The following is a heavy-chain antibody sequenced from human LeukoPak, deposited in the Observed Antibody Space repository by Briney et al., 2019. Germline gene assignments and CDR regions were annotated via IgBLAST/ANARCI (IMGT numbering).Heavy chain of an antibody. Sequence: SETLSLTCAVSGASVNKSFHFWGWIRQPPGKALEWIGSLFYSGSTYYNPSLKSRVSISKGSFGKQFSLISLKMTSVTAADTAVYYCARGFDNWGQGTQVTVSS. CDR3: ARGFDN. J-gene: IGHJ5*02. CDR1: GASVNKSFHF. V-gene: IGHV4-39*07. CDR2: LFYSGST.